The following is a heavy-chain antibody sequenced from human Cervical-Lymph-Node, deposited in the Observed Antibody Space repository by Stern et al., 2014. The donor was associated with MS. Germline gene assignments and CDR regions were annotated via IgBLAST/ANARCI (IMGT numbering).Heavy chain of an antibody. J-gene: IGHJ4*02. V-gene: IGHV4-59*01. Sequence: VQLVESGPGLVKPSETLSLTCTVSGGSISSYYWSWIRQPPGKGLEWIGYIYYSGSNNYNPSLKSRVTISVDTSKNQFSLKLSSVTAADTAVYYCAREALAAGGLDYWGQGTLVTVSS. CDR1: GGSISSYY. D-gene: IGHD6-13*01. CDR3: AREALAAGGLDY. CDR2: IYYSGSN.